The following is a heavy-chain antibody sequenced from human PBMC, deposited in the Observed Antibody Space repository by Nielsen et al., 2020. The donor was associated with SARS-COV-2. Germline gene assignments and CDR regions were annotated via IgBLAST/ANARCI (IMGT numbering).Heavy chain of an antibody. Sequence: SCASSGFTFSIYALHWVRQAPGKGREWGSYISSSGSTIYYADSVKGRFTISRDNAKNSLYLQMNSLRAEDTAVYYCAREDTAMAEIDYWGQGTLVTVSS. CDR1: GFTFSIYA. J-gene: IGHJ4*02. V-gene: IGHV3-48*03. CDR3: AREDTAMAEIDY. D-gene: IGHD5-18*01. CDR2: ISSSGSTI.